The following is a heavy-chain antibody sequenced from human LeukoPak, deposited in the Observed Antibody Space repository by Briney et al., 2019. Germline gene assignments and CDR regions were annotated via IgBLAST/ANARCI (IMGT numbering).Heavy chain of an antibody. V-gene: IGHV3-66*02. CDR3: ARDPGYDRI. D-gene: IGHD1-14*01. J-gene: IGHJ3*02. CDR1: GFTVSSNY. Sequence: PGGSLRLSCAASGFTVSSNYMSWVRQAPGKGLEWVSVIYSGGSTYYPDSAKRLITTSRDNSKNTLHLQMNSLRAEDTAVYYCARDPGYDRIWGQGTTVTVSS. CDR2: IYSGGST.